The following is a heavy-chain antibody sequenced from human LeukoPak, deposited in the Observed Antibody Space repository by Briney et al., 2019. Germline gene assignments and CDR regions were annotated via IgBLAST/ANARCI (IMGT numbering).Heavy chain of an antibody. D-gene: IGHD3/OR15-3a*01. J-gene: IGHJ4*02. V-gene: IGHV3-43*02. CDR3: ARTGNFDY. Sequence: PGGSLRLSCAASGFTYDDYAMHWARQAPGRGLEWVSLITGDGGSTYYADSVKGRFTVSRDNSQNSLYLQMNNLRIEDTALYYCARTGNFDYWGQGTLVTVSS. CDR1: GFTYDDYA. CDR2: ITGDGGST.